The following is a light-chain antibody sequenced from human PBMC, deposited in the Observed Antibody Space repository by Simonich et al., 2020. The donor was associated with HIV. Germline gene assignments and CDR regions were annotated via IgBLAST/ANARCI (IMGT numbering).Light chain of an antibody. CDR1: SSDVGGYNY. CDR3: SSYAGSYTLL. J-gene: IGLJ2*01. V-gene: IGLV2-14*01. Sequence: QSALTQPASVSGSPGQSITISCTGTSSDVGGYNYVSWYQQHPGKAPNLMIYDVSKRPSGVSNRCSCSKSGNTTSLTISGLQAEDEADYYCSSYAGSYTLLFGGGTKLTVL. CDR2: DVS.